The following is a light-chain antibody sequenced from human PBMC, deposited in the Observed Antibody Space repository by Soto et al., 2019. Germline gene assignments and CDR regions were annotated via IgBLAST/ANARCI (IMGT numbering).Light chain of an antibody. J-gene: IGKJ5*01. CDR2: DTS. V-gene: IGKV3-15*01. CDR1: QSVSIH. Sequence: ETVMTQSPGTLSVSLWERATLSCRASQSVSIHLAWYQQKPGQATRLLIYDTSTRATGIPARFSGSGSGTEFTLTISSLQSEDFAVYYCQQYSNWPPITFGQGTRLE. CDR3: QQYSNWPPIT.